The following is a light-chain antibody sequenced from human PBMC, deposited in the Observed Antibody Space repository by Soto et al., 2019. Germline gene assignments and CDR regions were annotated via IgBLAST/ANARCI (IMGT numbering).Light chain of an antibody. V-gene: IGLV2-14*01. J-gene: IGLJ1*01. CDR1: SSDVGGYDY. CDR3: SSYSLSTAYL. Sequence: VLTQPASVSGSPGQSITISCTGTSSDVGGYDYVSWYQIHPGKAPKLMVFEVSNRPSGVSYRFSGSKSGNTASLTISGLQAEDEADYFCSSYSLSTAYLFGTGTKVTVL. CDR2: EVS.